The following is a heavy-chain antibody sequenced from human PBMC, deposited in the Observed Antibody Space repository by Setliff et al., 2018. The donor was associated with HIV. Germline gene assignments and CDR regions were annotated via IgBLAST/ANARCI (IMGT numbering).Heavy chain of an antibody. CDR2: MFVGESP. J-gene: IGHJ4*02. D-gene: IGHD3-10*01. CDR1: GGSISSYY. V-gene: IGHV4-4*07. Sequence: SETLSLTCSVSGGSISSYYWSWIRQPAGKGLEWVGRMFVGESPNYNPSLKSRLSTSVDTSKRQFSLKLTSVTAADTAVYYCARGLYGSGSFFFGSWGRGTLVTVSS. CDR3: ARGLYGSGSFFFGS.